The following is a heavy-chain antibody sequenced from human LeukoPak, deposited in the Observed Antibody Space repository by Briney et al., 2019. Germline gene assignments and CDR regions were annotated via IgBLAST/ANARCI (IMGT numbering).Heavy chain of an antibody. CDR1: GYTFTGYY. CDR2: INPNSGGT. J-gene: IGHJ4*02. Sequence: ASVTVSCKASGYTFTGYYMHWVRQAPGQGLEWMGWINPNSGGTNYAQKFQGRVTMTRDTSISTAYMELSRLRSDDTAVYYCARDSKSVPSSTSCSFFDYWGQGTLVTVSS. CDR3: ARDSKSVPSSTSCSFFDY. D-gene: IGHD2-2*01. V-gene: IGHV1-2*02.